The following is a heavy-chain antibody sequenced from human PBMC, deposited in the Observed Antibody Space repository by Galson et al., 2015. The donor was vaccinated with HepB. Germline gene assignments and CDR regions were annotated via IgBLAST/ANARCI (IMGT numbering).Heavy chain of an antibody. CDR1: GASITSFY. CDR3: ARVRGYCTNGVCYGWFDP. D-gene: IGHD2-8*01. Sequence: ETLSLTCAVSGASITSFYWIWIRQSPGKGLEWIGHVYYSGTSNYNPSLKSRVTMSTDTSNNRLSLKLTSVTAADTAIYYCARVRGYCTNGVCYGWFDPWGQGTLVTVSS. J-gene: IGHJ5*02. V-gene: IGHV4-59*01. CDR2: VYYSGTS.